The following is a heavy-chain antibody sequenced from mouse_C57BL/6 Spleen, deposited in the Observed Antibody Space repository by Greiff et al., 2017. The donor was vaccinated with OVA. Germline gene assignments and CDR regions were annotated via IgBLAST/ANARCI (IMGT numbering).Heavy chain of an antibody. Sequence: EVQLVESGGGLVKPGGSLKLSCAASGFTFSSYAMSWVRQTPEKRLEWVATISDGGSYTYYPDNVKGRFTISRDNAKNNLYLQMSHLKTEDTDVYYSAIAGNYCYGSSYYFDYWGQGTTLTVSS. J-gene: IGHJ2*01. CDR3: AIAGNYCYGSSYYFDY. CDR2: ISDGGSYT. CDR1: GFTFSSYA. V-gene: IGHV5-4*01. D-gene: IGHD1-1*01.